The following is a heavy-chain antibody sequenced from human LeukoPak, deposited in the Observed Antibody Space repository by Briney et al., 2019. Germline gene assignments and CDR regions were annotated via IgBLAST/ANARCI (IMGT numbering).Heavy chain of an antibody. D-gene: IGHD6-19*01. J-gene: IGHJ4*02. CDR2: IHQSGRT. Sequence: GSLRLSCAASGFTFSSYSMNWVRQAPGKGLEWIGEIHQSGRTNYSPALKSRVTMSVDKSKNQFSLNLSSVTAAETAVYYCARDGGWGSGFAWGQGILVTVSS. CDR1: GFTFSSYSM. V-gene: IGHV4-4*02. CDR3: ARDGGWGSGFA.